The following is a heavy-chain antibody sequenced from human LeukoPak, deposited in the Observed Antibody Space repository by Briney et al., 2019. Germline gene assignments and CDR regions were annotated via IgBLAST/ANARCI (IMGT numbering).Heavy chain of an antibody. Sequence: GGSLRLSCAGSGFTFSSYGMHWVRQAPGKGLEWVAFTRYDGSNKYYADSVKGRFTISRDNSKNTLYLQMNSLRAEDTAVYYCAKSLSAFSVVPAARSAFDIWGQGTMVTVSS. CDR1: GFTFSSYG. J-gene: IGHJ3*02. V-gene: IGHV3-30*02. CDR3: AKSLSAFSVVPAARSAFDI. D-gene: IGHD2-2*01. CDR2: TRYDGSNK.